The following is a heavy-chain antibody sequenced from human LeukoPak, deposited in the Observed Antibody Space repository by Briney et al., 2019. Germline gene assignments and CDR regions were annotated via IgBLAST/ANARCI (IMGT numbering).Heavy chain of an antibody. V-gene: IGHV3-23*01. CDR1: GFXFSSYD. CDR3: AKGRNGYDYDA. D-gene: IGHD3-3*01. J-gene: IGHJ5*02. Sequence: GGSLRLSCAASGFXFSSYDISWVRQAPGKGLEWVSSISGSGGSTYYADSVKGRFTISRDNSKNTLYLQMNSLRVEDTAVYYCAKGRNGYDYDAWGQGTLVTVS. CDR2: ISGSGGST.